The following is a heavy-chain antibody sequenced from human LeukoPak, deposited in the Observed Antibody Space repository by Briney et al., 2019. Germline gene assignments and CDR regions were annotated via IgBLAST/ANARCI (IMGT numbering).Heavy chain of an antibody. D-gene: IGHD5-24*01. CDR2: IKHIGNT. CDR1: GGSFSSYY. J-gene: IGHJ6*03. CDR3: ARLGPLSAIRRTYYYYYTDV. V-gene: IGHV4-34*01. Sequence: SETLSLTCPVYGGSFSSYYWRWIRQPPGRGLEWIGEIKHIGNTNYNPHPERQVNRSVHMSKNQFSRKLSSVPGADTAVYYCARLGPLSAIRRTYYYYYTDVWGKGTTVTVSS.